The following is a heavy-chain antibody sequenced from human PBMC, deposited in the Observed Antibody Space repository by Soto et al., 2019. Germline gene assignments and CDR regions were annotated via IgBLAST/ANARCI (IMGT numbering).Heavy chain of an antibody. Sequence: GASVKVSCKASGYTFTGYYMHWVRQAPGQGLEWMGWINPNSGGTNYAQKFQGWVTMTRDTSISTAYMELSRLRSDDTAVYYCARDRGLRCSSTSCSTAPVNYGMDVWGQGTTVTVSS. CDR2: INPNSGGT. V-gene: IGHV1-2*04. CDR1: GYTFTGYY. J-gene: IGHJ6*02. CDR3: ARDRGLRCSSTSCSTAPVNYGMDV. D-gene: IGHD2-2*01.